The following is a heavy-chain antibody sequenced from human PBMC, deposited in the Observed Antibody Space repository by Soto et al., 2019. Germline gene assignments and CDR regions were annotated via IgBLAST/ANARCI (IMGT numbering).Heavy chain of an antibody. CDR2: IKSKTDGGTT. V-gene: IGHV3-15*07. J-gene: IGHJ4*02. Sequence: NPGVSPRLSCAASGFTFSNAWMNWVRQAPGKGLEWVGRIKSKTDGGTTDYAAPVKGRFTISRDDSKNTLYLQMNSLKTEDTAVYYCTTDPVTMIVVVPYSGWGQGTLVTVSS. CDR1: GFTFSNAW. D-gene: IGHD3-22*01. CDR3: TTDPVTMIVVVPYSG.